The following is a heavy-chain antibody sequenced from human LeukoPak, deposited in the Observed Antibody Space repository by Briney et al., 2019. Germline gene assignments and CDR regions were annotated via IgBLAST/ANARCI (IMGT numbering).Heavy chain of an antibody. Sequence: SVKVSCKASGGTFSSYAISWVRQAPGQGLEWMGRITPILGIANYAQKFQGRVTITADKSTSTAYMELSSLRSEDTAVYYCARGGSSWFGAWARDYYYYYMDVWGKGTTVTVSS. CDR2: ITPILGIA. V-gene: IGHV1-69*04. J-gene: IGHJ6*03. D-gene: IGHD6-13*01. CDR3: ARGGSSWFGAWARDYYYYYMDV. CDR1: GGTFSSYA.